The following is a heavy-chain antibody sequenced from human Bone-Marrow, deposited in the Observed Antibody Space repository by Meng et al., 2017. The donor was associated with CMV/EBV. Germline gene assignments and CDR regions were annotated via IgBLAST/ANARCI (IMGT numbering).Heavy chain of an antibody. D-gene: IGHD6-13*01. V-gene: IGHV1-2*02. CDR2: INPNSGGT. J-gene: IGHJ5*02. Sequence: ASVKVSCKASGGTFSSYAISWVRQAPGQGLEWMGWINPNSGGTNYAQKFQGRVTMTRDTSISTAYMELSRLRSDDTAVYYCARGQYSSSWYRFDPWGQGTLVTVSS. CDR3: ARGQYSSSWYRFDP. CDR1: GGTFSSYA.